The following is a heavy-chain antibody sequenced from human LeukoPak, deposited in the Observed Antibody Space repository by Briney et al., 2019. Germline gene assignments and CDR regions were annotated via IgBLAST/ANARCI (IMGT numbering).Heavy chain of an antibody. Sequence: GGSLRLSCAASPFTFSSYGMHWARQAPGKGREWVAYIQYDGSNQQYADSVKGRFTVSRDNSKNSLYLQMNSLTAADTAVYYCAKDRSIGTYYTFDHWGQGTLVTVSS. CDR3: AKDRSIGTYYTFDH. CDR1: PFTFSSYG. J-gene: IGHJ4*02. V-gene: IGHV3-30*02. D-gene: IGHD1-26*01. CDR2: IQYDGSNQ.